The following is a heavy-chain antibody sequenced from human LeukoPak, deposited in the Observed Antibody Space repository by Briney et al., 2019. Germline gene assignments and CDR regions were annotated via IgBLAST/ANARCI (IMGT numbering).Heavy chain of an antibody. CDR3: ARDPNRYSGSCPGD. Sequence: PGGSLRLSCAASGFTFSSYGMHWVRQAPGKGLEWVAVISYDGSNKYYADSVKGRFTISRDNSKNTLYLQMNSLRAEDTAVYYCARDPNRYSGSCPGDWGQGTLVTVSS. CDR2: ISYDGSNK. V-gene: IGHV3-30*03. J-gene: IGHJ4*02. D-gene: IGHD1-26*01. CDR1: GFTFSSYG.